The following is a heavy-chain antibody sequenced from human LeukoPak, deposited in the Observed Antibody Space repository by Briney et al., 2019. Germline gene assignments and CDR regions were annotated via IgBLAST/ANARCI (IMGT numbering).Heavy chain of an antibody. D-gene: IGHD6-19*01. J-gene: IGHJ4*02. Sequence: TGGSLRLSCAASGFTFSSYSMNWVRQAPGKGLEWVSSISSSSSYIYYADSVKGRFTISRDNAKNSLYLQMNSLRAEDTAVYYCARVIAVAGTPHFDYWGQGTLVTVSS. V-gene: IGHV3-21*01. CDR3: ARVIAVAGTPHFDY. CDR2: ISSSSSYI. CDR1: GFTFSSYS.